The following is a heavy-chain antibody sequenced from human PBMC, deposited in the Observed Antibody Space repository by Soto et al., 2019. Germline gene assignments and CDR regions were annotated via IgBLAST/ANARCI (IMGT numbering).Heavy chain of an antibody. Sequence: QVQLVQSGAEVKKPGSSVKVSCKASGGTFSSYAISWVRQAPGQGLEWMGGIIPIFGTANYAQKFQGRVTITADESTSTAYMERSSLRSEDTAVYYCARAWGDYYDSGSYSYYYYGIDVWGQGTTVTVSS. J-gene: IGHJ6*02. CDR1: GGTFSSYA. V-gene: IGHV1-69*01. CDR3: ARAWGDYYDSGSYSYYYYGIDV. CDR2: IIPIFGTA. D-gene: IGHD3-10*01.